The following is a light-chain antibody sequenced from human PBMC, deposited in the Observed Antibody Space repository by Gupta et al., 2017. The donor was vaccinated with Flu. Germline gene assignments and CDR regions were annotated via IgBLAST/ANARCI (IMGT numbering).Light chain of an antibody. CDR1: RLQSRY. CDR3: QACDSRTVI. J-gene: IGLJ2*01. Sequence: TGTGDRLQSRYTYWYQKKAGQPPVLVMYQDSKRPSGIPERFSGSTYGNTATLTISVTQTVDEGDYYCQACDSRTVIFGGGTKLTVL. V-gene: IGLV3-1*01. CDR2: QDS.